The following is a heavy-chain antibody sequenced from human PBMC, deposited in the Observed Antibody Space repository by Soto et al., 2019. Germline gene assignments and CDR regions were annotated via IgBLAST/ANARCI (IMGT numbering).Heavy chain of an antibody. V-gene: IGHV3-33*01. J-gene: IGHJ6*02. D-gene: IGHD2-15*01. CDR1: GFTFNSYG. Sequence: QVQLVESGGGVVQPGRSLRLSCAASGFTFNSYGMHWVRQAPGKGLEWVAVIWFDGRNEYYADSVKGRFTISRDNSKNSLYLLMDSLRGDDTAVYYCARAFRGGDYSWNYYYSGMDVWGQGTTVTVSS. CDR2: IWFDGRNE. CDR3: ARAFRGGDYSWNYYYSGMDV.